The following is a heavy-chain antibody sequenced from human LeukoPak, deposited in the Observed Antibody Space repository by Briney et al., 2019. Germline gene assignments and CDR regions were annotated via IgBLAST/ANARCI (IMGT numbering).Heavy chain of an antibody. Sequence: GGSLRLSCAASGFTFSSYAMHWVRQAPGKGLEWVAVISYDGSNKYYADSVKGRFTISRDNSKNTLYLQMNSLRAEDTAVYYCARDVVAVRGESNYYYGMDVWGQGTTVTVSS. CDR1: GFTFSSYA. J-gene: IGHJ6*02. D-gene: IGHD3-10*01. CDR2: ISYDGSNK. V-gene: IGHV3-30-3*01. CDR3: ARDVVAVRGESNYYYGMDV.